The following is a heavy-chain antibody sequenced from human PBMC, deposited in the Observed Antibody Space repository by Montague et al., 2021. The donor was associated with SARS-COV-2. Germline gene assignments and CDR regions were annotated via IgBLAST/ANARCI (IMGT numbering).Heavy chain of an antibody. CDR3: AHRCEDATLINEWFDP. Sequence: PALVKPTQTLTLTCTFSGFSLSTNGVGVGWIRQPPGKALEWLALIYWDGDKRYSPSLMSRLTISRGTSKNQVVLTMTNMNPVDTATYYCAHRCEDATLINEWFDPWGQGTMVTVSS. CDR2: IYWDGDK. D-gene: IGHD3-16*01. CDR1: GFSLSTNGVG. J-gene: IGHJ5*02. V-gene: IGHV2-5*02.